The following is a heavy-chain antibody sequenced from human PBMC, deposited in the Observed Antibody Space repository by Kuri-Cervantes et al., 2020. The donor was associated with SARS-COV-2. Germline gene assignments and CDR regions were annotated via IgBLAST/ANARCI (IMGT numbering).Heavy chain of an antibody. D-gene: IGHD1-20*01. Sequence: GESLKISCAASGFTFNSYGMHWVRQAPGKGLEWVAVISYDGSNKYYADSVKGRFTISRDNSKNTLYLQMNSLRAEDTAVYYCAKDITGVVPYYYYGMDVWGQGTTVTVSS. CDR2: ISYDGSNK. CDR3: AKDITGVVPYYYYGMDV. CDR1: GFTFNSYG. J-gene: IGHJ6*02. V-gene: IGHV3-30*18.